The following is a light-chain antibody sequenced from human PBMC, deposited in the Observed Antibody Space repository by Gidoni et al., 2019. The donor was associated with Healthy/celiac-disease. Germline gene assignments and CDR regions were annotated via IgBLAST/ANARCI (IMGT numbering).Light chain of an antibody. V-gene: IGKV2-28*01. CDR2: LGS. CDR3: MQALQTPPYS. CDR1: PSLRHSNGYNY. J-gene: IGKJ2*03. Sequence: DTVMTQSPLSLPVTPGEPASISCRSSPSLRHSNGYNYLDWYLQKPGQSPQLLIYLGSNRASGVPDRFSGSGSGTDFTLKISRVEAEDVGVYYCMQALQTPPYSFGQGTKLEIK.